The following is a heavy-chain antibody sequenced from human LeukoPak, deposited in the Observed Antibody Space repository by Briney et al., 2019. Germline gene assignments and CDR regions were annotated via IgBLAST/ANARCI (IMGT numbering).Heavy chain of an antibody. CDR3: ARLVARFDP. CDR1: GFSLSTSGMR. J-gene: IGHJ5*02. V-gene: IGHV4-4*02. CDR2: INHSGST. Sequence: SGPTLVNPTQTLTLTCTFSGFSLSTSGMRVSWIRQPPGKGLEWIGEINHSGSTNYNPSLKSRVTISVDTSKNQFSLKLSSVTAADTAVYYCARLVARFDPWGQGTLVTVSS. D-gene: IGHD2-15*01.